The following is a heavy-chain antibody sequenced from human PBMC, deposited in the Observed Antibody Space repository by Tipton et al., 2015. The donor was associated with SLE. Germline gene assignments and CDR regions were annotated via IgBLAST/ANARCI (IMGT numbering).Heavy chain of an antibody. CDR1: RFTFSSYTMH. V-gene: IGHV4-39*02. J-gene: IGHJ5*02. CDR2: FFYSGST. Sequence: QLVQSGGGVVQPGRSLRLSCAASRFTFSSYTMHWVRQAPGKGLEWIGSFFYSGSTYYNPSLKSRATISVDTSKNHFSLKLTSVTAADTAVYYCARRGHYDTLTGYAQPNWFDPWGQGTLVTVSS. D-gene: IGHD3-9*01. CDR3: ARRGHYDTLTGYAQPNWFDP.